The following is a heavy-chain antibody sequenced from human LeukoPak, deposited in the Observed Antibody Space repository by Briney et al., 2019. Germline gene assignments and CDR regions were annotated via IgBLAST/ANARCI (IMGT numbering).Heavy chain of an antibody. Sequence: GASVKVSCKASGYTFISYTLHWVRQAPGQRLEWMGWINAGNGNTKYSQKFQGRVTMTRDTSTSTVYMELSSLRSEDTAVYYCARDRGVSEMTYFDYWGQGTLVTVSS. V-gene: IGHV1-3*01. D-gene: IGHD3-10*01. CDR2: INAGNGNT. CDR1: GYTFISYT. CDR3: ARDRGVSEMTYFDY. J-gene: IGHJ4*02.